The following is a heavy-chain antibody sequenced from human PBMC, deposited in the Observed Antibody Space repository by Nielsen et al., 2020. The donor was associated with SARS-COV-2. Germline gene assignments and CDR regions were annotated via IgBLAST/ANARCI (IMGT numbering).Heavy chain of an antibody. CDR3: AKVPRFCSGTSCLNFDY. CDR1: GFDISNYA. D-gene: IGHD2-2*01. Sequence: GESLKISCAASGFDISNYAMSWVRQTSGKGLEWVSSISGSGGSTYHAAPVKGRFTISRDNSNNVLLLQMNSLRADDTAIYYGAKVPRFCSGTSCLNFDYWGQGTLVTVSS. V-gene: IGHV3-23*01. CDR2: ISGSGGST. J-gene: IGHJ4*02.